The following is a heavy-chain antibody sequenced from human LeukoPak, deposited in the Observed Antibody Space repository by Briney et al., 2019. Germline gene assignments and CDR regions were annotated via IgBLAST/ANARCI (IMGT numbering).Heavy chain of an antibody. D-gene: IGHD3-22*01. Sequence: GGSLRLSCAASGFTFSSYDMHWVRQATGKGLEWVSAIGTAGDTYYPGSVKGRFTISRDNAKNTLNLEMNSLRAEDTAVYYCARVKYNYDSSGYYVDAFDIWGQGTMITVSS. J-gene: IGHJ3*02. CDR2: IGTAGDT. V-gene: IGHV3-13*04. CDR1: GFTFSSYD. CDR3: ARVKYNYDSSGYYVDAFDI.